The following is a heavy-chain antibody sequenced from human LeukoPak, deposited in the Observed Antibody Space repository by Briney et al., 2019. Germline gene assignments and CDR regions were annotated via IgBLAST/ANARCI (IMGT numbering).Heavy chain of an antibody. Sequence: PGGSLRLSCAASGFTFSDYAVTWVRQAPGKGLEWVASITGSGSATYYADSVKGRFTISRDNAKNTLYLQMNSLKVEDTAVYYCAREGRVSGYDFDCWGQGTLVTVSS. CDR2: ITGSGSAT. CDR3: AREGRVSGYDFDC. J-gene: IGHJ4*02. D-gene: IGHD5-12*01. CDR1: GFTFSDYA. V-gene: IGHV3-23*01.